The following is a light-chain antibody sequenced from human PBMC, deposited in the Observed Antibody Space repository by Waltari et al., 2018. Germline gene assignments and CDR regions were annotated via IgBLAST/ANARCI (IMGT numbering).Light chain of an antibody. J-gene: IGLJ3*02. CDR2: VNN. CDR1: SYNIGADSG. V-gene: IGLV1-40*01. Sequence: QSVLTQPPSVSGAPGPRVTISCTGSSYNIGADSGVHCYQHLPGTAPQHLIYVNNNRPSGVSDRFSGSKSGTSASLAITGLQAEDEADYYCQSYDSSLSGVVFGGGTKVTVL. CDR3: QSYDSSLSGVV.